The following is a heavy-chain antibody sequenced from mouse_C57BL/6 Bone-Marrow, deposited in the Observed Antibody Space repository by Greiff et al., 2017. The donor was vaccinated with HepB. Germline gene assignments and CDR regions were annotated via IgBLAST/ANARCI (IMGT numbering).Heavy chain of an antibody. D-gene: IGHD1-1*01. CDR2: MYPRSGNT. J-gene: IGHJ3*01. Sequence: VNVVESGAELARPGASVKLSCKASGYTFTSYGISWVKQRTGQGLEWIGEMYPRSGNTYYNEKFKGKATLTADKSSSTAYMELRSLTSEDSAVYFCARVYGSSYRFAYWGQGTLVTVSA. V-gene: IGHV1-81*01. CDR1: GYTFTSYG. CDR3: ARVYGSSYRFAY.